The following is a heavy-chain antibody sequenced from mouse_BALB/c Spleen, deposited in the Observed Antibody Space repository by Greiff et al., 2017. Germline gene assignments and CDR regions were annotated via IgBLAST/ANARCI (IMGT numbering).Heavy chain of an antibody. CDR1: GLTFKEYI. V-gene: IGHV1-62-2*01. D-gene: IGHD1-1*01. CDR3: ASHRPSITTVVDYYAMDY. CDR2: FYTGCGSI. Sequence: QVQLKQSGAELLKPGASVKLSCTASGLTFKEYIIHWVNQRSDKGLEWIGWFYTGCGSIKYNEKFKDQATLTADKSSSTVYMELSRLTSEDSAVYFCASHRPSITTVVDYYAMDYWGQGTSVTVSS. J-gene: IGHJ4*01.